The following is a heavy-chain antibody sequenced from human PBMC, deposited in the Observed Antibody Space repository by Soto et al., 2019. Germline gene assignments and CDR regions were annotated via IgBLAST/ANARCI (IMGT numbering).Heavy chain of an antibody. CDR1: GGSMSNYY. J-gene: IGHJ4*02. CDR2: IDYSGST. D-gene: IGHD3-22*01. V-gene: IGHV4-59*01. Sequence: QVQLQESGPGLMKPSETLSLTCSVSGGSMSNYYWTWIRQPPGKGLEWIGNIDYSGSTNYNPSLRRLLSVSVDPSTSPFPLNLRSVTAADPAVYFCARLRDNNGYHYYFDYWGQGTPVAVAS. CDR3: ARLRDNNGYHYYFDY.